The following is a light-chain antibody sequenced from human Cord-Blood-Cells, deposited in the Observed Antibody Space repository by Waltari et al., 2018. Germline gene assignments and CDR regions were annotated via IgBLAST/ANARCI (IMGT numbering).Light chain of an antibody. CDR2: DVS. CDR3: SSYTSSSTWV. J-gene: IGLJ3*02. Sequence: QSALTQPASVSGSPGQSITISCPGTSSDVGGYNYVSCYQQHPGKAPKLMIYDVSNRPSGVSNRFSGSKSGNTASLTISGLQAEDEADYYCSSYTSSSTWVFGGGTKLTVL. CDR1: SSDVGGYNY. V-gene: IGLV2-14*01.